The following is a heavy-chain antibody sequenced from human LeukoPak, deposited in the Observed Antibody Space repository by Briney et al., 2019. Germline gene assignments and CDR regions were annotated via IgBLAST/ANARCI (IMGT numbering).Heavy chain of an antibody. CDR1: GYTFTTYA. CDR2: ISVGDGNT. Sequence: ASVKVSCKASGYTFTTYAMHWVRQAPGQRLEWMGWISVGDGNTKYSQKFQGRVTITRDTSASTAYMELTSLISEDTAVYYCARGYSGVVPAAHPDFWGQETLVTVSS. CDR3: ARGYSGVVPAAHPDF. D-gene: IGHD2-2*01. J-gene: IGHJ4*02. V-gene: IGHV1-3*01.